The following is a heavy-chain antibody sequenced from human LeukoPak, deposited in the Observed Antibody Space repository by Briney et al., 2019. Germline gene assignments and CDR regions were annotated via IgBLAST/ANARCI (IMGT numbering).Heavy chain of an antibody. J-gene: IGHJ4*02. CDR3: ARGTYYYDSSGYSLFDY. Sequence: SETLSLTCTVSGGSISSYYWSWIRQPPGKGLEWIGYICYSGSTNYNPSLKSRVTISVDTSKNQFSLKLSSVTAADTAVYYCARGTYYYDSSGYSLFDYWGQGTLVTVSS. CDR2: ICYSGST. V-gene: IGHV4-59*01. CDR1: GGSISSYY. D-gene: IGHD3-22*01.